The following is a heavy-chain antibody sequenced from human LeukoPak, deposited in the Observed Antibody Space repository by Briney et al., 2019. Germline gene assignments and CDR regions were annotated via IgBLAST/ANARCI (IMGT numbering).Heavy chain of an antibody. CDR3: ARESSSGGRNWFDP. D-gene: IGHD6-13*01. CDR1: GGSFSGYY. J-gene: IGHJ5*02. CDR2: INHSGST. V-gene: IGHV4-34*01. Sequence: SETLSLTCAVYGGSFSGYYWSWIRQPPGKGLEWIGEINHSGSTNYNPSLKSRVTISVDTSKNQLSLKLSSVTAADTAVYYCARESSSGGRNWFDPWGQGTLVTVSS.